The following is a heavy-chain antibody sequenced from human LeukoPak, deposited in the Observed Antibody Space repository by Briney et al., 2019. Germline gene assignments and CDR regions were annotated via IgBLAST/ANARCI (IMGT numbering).Heavy chain of an antibody. CDR3: ARDYGYSYGSLDY. Sequence: ASVKVSCKASGGTFSSYAISWVRQAPGQGLEWMGGIIPIFGTANYAQKFQGRVTITADESTSTAYMELSSLRSDDTAVYYCARDYGYSYGSLDYWGQGTLVTVSS. D-gene: IGHD5-18*01. J-gene: IGHJ4*02. CDR2: IIPIFGTA. V-gene: IGHV1-69*13. CDR1: GGTFSSYA.